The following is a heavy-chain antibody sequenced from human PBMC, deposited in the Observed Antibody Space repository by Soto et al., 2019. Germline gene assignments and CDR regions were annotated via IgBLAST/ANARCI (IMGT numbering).Heavy chain of an antibody. D-gene: IGHD2-8*01. CDR3: ARHEGNGNVWPLDY. V-gene: IGHV4-39*01. Sequence: QVQLLESGPGLVKPSETLSLTCTVSGDSIGTTHSYWAWIRQSPGKGLEWSGNIHYSGSTYYMPSLRSRVTLSVDTSKNQFSLRLTSVTAEDTAVYYCARHEGNGNVWPLDYWGQGILVTVSS. CDR2: IHYSGST. CDR1: GDSIGTTHSY. J-gene: IGHJ4*02.